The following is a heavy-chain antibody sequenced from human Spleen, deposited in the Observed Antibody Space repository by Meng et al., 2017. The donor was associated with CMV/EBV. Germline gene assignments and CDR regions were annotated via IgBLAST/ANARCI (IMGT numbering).Heavy chain of an antibody. CDR1: GGSISSSSYY. V-gene: IGHV4-39*07. CDR3: ARDAGYYSLD. Sequence: SETLSLTCTVSGGSISSSSYYWGWIRQPPGKGLEWIGHIHYSGSTYYNPSLKSRVTISEDTSKNQFSLMLTSLTAADTAVYYCARDAGYYSLDWGQGTLVTVSS. J-gene: IGHJ4*02. D-gene: IGHD2-21*01. CDR2: IHYSGST.